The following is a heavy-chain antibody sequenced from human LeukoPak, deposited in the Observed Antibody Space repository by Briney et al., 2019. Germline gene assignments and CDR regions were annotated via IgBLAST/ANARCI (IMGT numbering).Heavy chain of an antibody. CDR1: GGSINSGSYF. V-gene: IGHV4-61*02. J-gene: IGHJ3*02. CDR2: IYPSGYT. D-gene: IGHD2-2*01. CDR3: ARLNLPAALGAFDI. Sequence: SETLSLTCTVSGGSINSGSYFWSWIRQPAGKGLEWIGRIYPSGYTDYNPSLTSRVTMSKDTSKNQFSLKLSSVTAADTAVYYCARLNLPAALGAFDIWGQGTIVTVS.